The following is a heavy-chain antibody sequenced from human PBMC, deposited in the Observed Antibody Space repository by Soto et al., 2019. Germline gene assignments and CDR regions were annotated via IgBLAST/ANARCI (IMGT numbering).Heavy chain of an antibody. CDR2: ISGSGGST. J-gene: IGHJ6*03. CDR1: GFTFSSYA. Sequence: EVQLLESGGGLVQPGGSLRLSCAASGFTFSSYAMSWVRQAPGKGLEWVSAISGSGGSTYYADSVQGRFTISRDNSKKTLYLQMNSLRAEDTAVYYCAKDLLDGGRYYYYYMDVWGKGTTVTVSS. D-gene: IGHD4-17*01. CDR3: AKDLLDGGRYYYYYMDV. V-gene: IGHV3-23*01.